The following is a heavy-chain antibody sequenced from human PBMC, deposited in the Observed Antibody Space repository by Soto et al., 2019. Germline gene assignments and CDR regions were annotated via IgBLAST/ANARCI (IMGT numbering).Heavy chain of an antibody. V-gene: IGHV4-30-2*01. Sequence: PSETLSLTCTVPGASITFGGYSWSWIRQTPGKGLEWIGYINHLETTFYNPSFESRLTLSIDRAKNQFSLKLHSMSAADRAVYFCARGGGSDSFDYWGHGILVTVSS. D-gene: IGHD1-26*01. CDR1: GASITFGGYS. J-gene: IGHJ4*01. CDR3: ARGGGSDSFDY. CDR2: INHLETT.